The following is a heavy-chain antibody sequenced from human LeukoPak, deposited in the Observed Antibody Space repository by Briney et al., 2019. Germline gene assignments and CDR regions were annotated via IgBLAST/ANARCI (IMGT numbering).Heavy chain of an antibody. J-gene: IGHJ5*02. Sequence: PSETLSLTCTVSGGSISSGGYYWSWIRQHPGKGLEWIGYIYYSGSTYYNPSLKSRVTISVDTSKNQFSLKLSSVTAADTAVYYCGRTYMTSARFDPWGQGTLVTVSS. CDR2: IYYSGST. D-gene: IGHD2-21*02. CDR1: GGSISSGGYY. V-gene: IGHV4-31*03. CDR3: GRTYMTSARFDP.